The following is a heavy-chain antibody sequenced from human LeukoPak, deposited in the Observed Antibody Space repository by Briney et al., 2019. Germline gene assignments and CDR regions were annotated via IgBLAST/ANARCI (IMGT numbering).Heavy chain of an antibody. Sequence: PSETLSLTCTVSGGSISSYYWSWIRQPPGKGLEWIGEINHSGSTNYNPSLKSRVTISVDTSKNQFSLKLSSVTAADTAVYYCARIGMVATNYWGQGTLVTVSS. D-gene: IGHD5-12*01. CDR1: GGSISSYY. CDR3: ARIGMVATNY. V-gene: IGHV4-34*01. J-gene: IGHJ4*02. CDR2: INHSGST.